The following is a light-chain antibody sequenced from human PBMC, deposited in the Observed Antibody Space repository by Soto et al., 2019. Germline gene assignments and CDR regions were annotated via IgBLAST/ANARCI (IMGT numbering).Light chain of an antibody. CDR2: AAS. Sequence: DIQLTQSPSFLSASVGDRVTITCRASQGIGSYLAWYQQRPGKAPKLLIYAASTLQSGVPSRFSGSGSGTEFTLTISRLQPEDFATYYCQQTNSYPLFTFGPGTKVDNK. CDR3: QQTNSYPLFT. J-gene: IGKJ3*01. V-gene: IGKV1-9*01. CDR1: QGIGSY.